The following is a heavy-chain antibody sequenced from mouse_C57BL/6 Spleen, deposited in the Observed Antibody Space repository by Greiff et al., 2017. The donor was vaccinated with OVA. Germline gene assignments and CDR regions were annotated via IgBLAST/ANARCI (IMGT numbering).Heavy chain of an antibody. CDR3: ARNYYGSSPNWYFDV. CDR1: GFSLTSYG. Sequence: VQLQQSGPGLVQPSQSLSITCTVSGFSLTSYGVHWVRQSPGQGLEWLGGIGSGGSTDYNAAFISRLSISKDNSKSQVFFKMNSLQADDTAIYYCARNYYGSSPNWYFDVWGTGTTVTVSS. V-gene: IGHV2-2*01. D-gene: IGHD1-1*01. J-gene: IGHJ1*03. CDR2: IGSGGST.